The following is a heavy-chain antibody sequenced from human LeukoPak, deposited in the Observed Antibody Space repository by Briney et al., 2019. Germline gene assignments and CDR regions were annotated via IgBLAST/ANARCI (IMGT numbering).Heavy chain of an antibody. V-gene: IGHV4-59*01. J-gene: IGHJ4*02. CDR3: ARSDDSGWNYFDH. CDR1: GGSISSYY. CDR2: IYYSGST. Sequence: SETLSLTCTVSGGSISSYYWSWIRQPPGKGLEWIGYIYYSGSTNYNPSLKSRVTISVDTSKNQFSLKLSSVTAADTAVYYCARSDDSGWNYFDHWGQGTLVTVSS. D-gene: IGHD6-19*01.